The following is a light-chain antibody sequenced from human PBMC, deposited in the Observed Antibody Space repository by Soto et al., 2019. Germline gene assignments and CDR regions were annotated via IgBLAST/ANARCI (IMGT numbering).Light chain of an antibody. Sequence: QSALTQPASVSGSPGQSITISCTGTSSDVGAYNYVSWYHQHPGKAPKLMIYDVSNRPSGVSNRFSGSKSGNTASLTISGLQAEDEADYYCSSYRSSSTPFVFGTGTKLTVL. CDR2: DVS. V-gene: IGLV2-14*01. CDR3: SSYRSSSTPFV. J-gene: IGLJ1*01. CDR1: SSDVGAYNY.